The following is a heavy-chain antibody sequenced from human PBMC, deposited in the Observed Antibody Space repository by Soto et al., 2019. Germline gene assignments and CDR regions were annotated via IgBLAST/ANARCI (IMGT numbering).Heavy chain of an antibody. Sequence: QVQLRESGPGLVKPSETLSLTCSVSGGSISGHYWSWVRQTPGKGLEWIGYIYYSGSTNYNPSLKSRVTISVDTSKNQFSLRLTSVTAADTAVYYCARGPYYDLIWNYYYMDVWGKGTTVTVSS. CDR2: IYYSGST. CDR1: GGSISGHY. V-gene: IGHV4-59*08. J-gene: IGHJ6*03. D-gene: IGHD3-16*01. CDR3: ARGPYYDLIWNYYYMDV.